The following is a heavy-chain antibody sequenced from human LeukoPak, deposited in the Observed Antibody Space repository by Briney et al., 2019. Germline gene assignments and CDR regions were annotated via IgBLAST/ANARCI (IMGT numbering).Heavy chain of an antibody. J-gene: IGHJ6*03. CDR3: ATYGLGYSSSWYAPRDYYYYYMDV. V-gene: IGHV4-4*07. CDR1: GGSISSYY. D-gene: IGHD6-13*01. CDR2: IYTSGST. Sequence: SETLSLTCTVSGGSISSYYWSWIRQPAGKGLEWIGRIYTSGSTNYNPSLKSRVTMSVDTSKNQFSLKLSSVTAADTAVYYCATYGLGYSSSWYAPRDYYYYYMDVWGKGTTVTVSS.